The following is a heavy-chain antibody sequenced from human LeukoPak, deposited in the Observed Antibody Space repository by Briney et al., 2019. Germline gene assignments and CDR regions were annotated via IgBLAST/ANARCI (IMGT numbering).Heavy chain of an antibody. Sequence: GGSLRLSCAASGFTLDDYAMHWVRQAPGKGLEWVSGISWNSGSIGYADSVKGRFTISRDNAKNYLYLQMNSLRAEDTALYYCAKDIRYDSSGYYDYWGQGTLVTVSS. CDR2: ISWNSGSI. J-gene: IGHJ4*02. D-gene: IGHD3-22*01. CDR1: GFTLDDYA. V-gene: IGHV3-9*01. CDR3: AKDIRYDSSGYYDY.